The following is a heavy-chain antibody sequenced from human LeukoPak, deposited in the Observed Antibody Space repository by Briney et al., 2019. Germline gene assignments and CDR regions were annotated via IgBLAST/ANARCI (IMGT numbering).Heavy chain of an antibody. Sequence: SVKVSCKASGGTFSSYAISWVRQAPGQGLEWMGRIIPIFGIANYAQKFQGRVTITADKSTSTAYMELSSLRSEDTAVYYCARDQKNYDSSGYDPWGQGTLVTVPS. CDR3: ARDQKNYDSSGYDP. D-gene: IGHD3-22*01. CDR2: IIPIFGIA. V-gene: IGHV1-69*04. J-gene: IGHJ5*02. CDR1: GGTFSSYA.